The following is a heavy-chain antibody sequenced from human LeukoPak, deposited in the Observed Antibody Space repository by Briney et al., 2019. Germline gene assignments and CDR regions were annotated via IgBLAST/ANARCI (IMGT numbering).Heavy chain of an antibody. V-gene: IGHV4-39*01. CDR2: IYYSGST. CDR3: ASYDFWSGYSTFDY. Sequence: SETLSLTCTVSGGSISSSSYYWGWIRQPPGKGLEWIGSIYYSGSTYYNPSLKSRVTISVDTSKNQFSLKLSPVTAADTAVYYCASYDFWSGYSTFDYWGQGTLVTVSS. J-gene: IGHJ4*02. D-gene: IGHD3-3*01. CDR1: GGSISSSSYY.